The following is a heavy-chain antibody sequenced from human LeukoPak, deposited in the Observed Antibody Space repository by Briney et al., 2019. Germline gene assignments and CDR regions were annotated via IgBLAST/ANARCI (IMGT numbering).Heavy chain of an antibody. CDR3: ARVSGIVVVPAALPYNWFDP. V-gene: IGHV5-51*01. J-gene: IGHJ5*02. CDR2: IYPGDSDT. D-gene: IGHD2-2*01. Sequence: GESLKISFKGSGYSFTSYWIGWVRQMPGKGLEWMGIIYPGDSDTRYSPSFQGQVTISADKSISTAYLQWSSLKASDTAMYYCARVSGIVVVPAALPYNWFDPWGQGTLVTVSS. CDR1: GYSFTSYW.